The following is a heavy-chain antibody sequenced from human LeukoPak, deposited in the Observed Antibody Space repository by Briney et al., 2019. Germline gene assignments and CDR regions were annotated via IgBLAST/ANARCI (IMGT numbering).Heavy chain of an antibody. CDR2: IWYDGSNK. CDR3: ARDQYYGSAYYFDY. CDR1: GFTFSSYG. V-gene: IGHV3-33*01. J-gene: IGHJ4*02. D-gene: IGHD3-10*01. Sequence: GGSLRLSCAASGFTFSSYGMHWVRQAPGKGLEWVAVIWYDGSNKYYADSVKGRFTISRDNSKNTLYLQMNSLRAEDTAVYYCARDQYYGSAYYFDYWGQGTLVTVSS.